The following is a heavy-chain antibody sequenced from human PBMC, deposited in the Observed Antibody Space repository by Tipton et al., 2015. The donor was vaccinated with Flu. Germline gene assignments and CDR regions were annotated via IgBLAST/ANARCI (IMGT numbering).Heavy chain of an antibody. V-gene: IGHV3-30*02. J-gene: IGHJ4*02. CDR3: AKDGWDTSGWYPFDY. CDR1: GFSFSSFG. Sequence: SLRLSCAAPGFSFSSFGMHWVRQAPGKGLEWVAFIRHDESDKYYADSVKGRFTISRDNSKNALYLLINSLRAEDTAVYYCAKDGWDTSGWYPFDYWGQGTLVTVSS. CDR2: IRHDESDK. D-gene: IGHD6-19*01.